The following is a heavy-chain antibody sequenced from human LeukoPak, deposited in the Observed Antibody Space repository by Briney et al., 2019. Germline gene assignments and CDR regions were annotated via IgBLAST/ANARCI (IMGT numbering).Heavy chain of an antibody. CDR1: GDSISNYY. Sequence: SETLTLTCAVSGDSISNYYWSWIRQPPGKGLEWIGYIYYSGSTYYNPSLKSRVTISVDTSKNQFSLKLSSVTAADTAVYYCARLYYDSSGLNYFDYWGQGTLVTVSS. J-gene: IGHJ4*02. CDR3: ARLYYDSSGLNYFDY. D-gene: IGHD3-22*01. CDR2: IYYSGST. V-gene: IGHV4-59*12.